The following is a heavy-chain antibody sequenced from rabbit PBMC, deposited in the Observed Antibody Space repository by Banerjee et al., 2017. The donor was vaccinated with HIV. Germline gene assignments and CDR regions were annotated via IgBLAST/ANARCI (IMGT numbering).Heavy chain of an antibody. CDR2: IYTGSGIT. V-gene: IGHV1S40*01. CDR1: GFSFSGNA. D-gene: IGHD4-1*01. CDR3: ARDYSSGWPYYFNL. J-gene: IGHJ4*01. Sequence: QSLEESGGDLVKPGVSLTLTCTASGFSFSGNAMCWVRQAPGKGLEWIGCIYTGSGITYYASWAKGRFTITKTSSTTVTLQMTSLTVADTATYFCARDYSSGWPYYFNLWGQGTLVTVS.